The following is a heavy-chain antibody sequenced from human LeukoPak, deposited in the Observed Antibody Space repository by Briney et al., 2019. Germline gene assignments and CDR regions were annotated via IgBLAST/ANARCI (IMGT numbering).Heavy chain of an antibody. Sequence: GGSLRLSCAASGFTFSSYEMNWVRQAPGKGLEWVSYIGSSGSTIYYADSVKGRFTISRDNAKNSLYLQMNSLRAEDTAVYYCARGGYDYDYWGQGTLVTVSS. CDR2: IGSSGSTI. D-gene: IGHD5-12*01. CDR1: GFTFSSYE. J-gene: IGHJ4*02. CDR3: ARGGYDYDY. V-gene: IGHV3-48*03.